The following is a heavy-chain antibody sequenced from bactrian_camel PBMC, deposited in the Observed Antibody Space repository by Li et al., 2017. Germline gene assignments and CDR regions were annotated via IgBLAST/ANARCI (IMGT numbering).Heavy chain of an antibody. J-gene: IGHJ4*01. D-gene: IGHD3*01. CDR3: VRHRSDCSSGSWCPPADAY. Sequence: DVQLVESGGGSVQPGGSLKLSCVVSGFTFSTYAMSWVRQAPGKGLEWVSTINSGGGSTGYADSVKGRFTISRDNAKNTVYLQMSSLKSEDTAVYYCVRHRSDCSSGSWCPPADAYWGQGTQVTGS. CDR2: INSGGGST. CDR1: GFTFSTYA. V-gene: IGHV3S40*01.